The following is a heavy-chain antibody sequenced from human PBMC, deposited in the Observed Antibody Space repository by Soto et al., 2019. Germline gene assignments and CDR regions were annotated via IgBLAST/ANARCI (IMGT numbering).Heavy chain of an antibody. D-gene: IGHD2-15*01. CDR1: GDSISSVDYF. Sequence: SETLSLTCSVSGDSISSVDYFWAWVRQPPGQALEYIGYIYKSATTYYNPSFESRVAISLDTSKSQFSLNVTSVTAADTAVYFCARGRYCLTGRCFPNWFDSWGQGTLVTVSS. CDR3: ARGRYCLTGRCFPNWFDS. CDR2: IYKSATT. V-gene: IGHV4-30-4*01. J-gene: IGHJ5*01.